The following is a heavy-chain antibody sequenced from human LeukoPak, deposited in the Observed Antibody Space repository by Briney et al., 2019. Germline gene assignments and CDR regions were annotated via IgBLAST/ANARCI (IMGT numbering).Heavy chain of an antibody. J-gene: IGHJ4*02. D-gene: IGHD1-7*01. Sequence: SETLSLTCTVSGGSISSGGFYWSWIRRHPGKGLEWIGSIFYSGSTYYTPSLKSRVSISVDTTKNQFSLKMSSVTDADTAMYYCARALLNWNYEYWGQGNLVTVSS. CDR2: IFYSGST. CDR1: GGSISSGGFY. CDR3: ARALLNWNYEY. V-gene: IGHV4-31*03.